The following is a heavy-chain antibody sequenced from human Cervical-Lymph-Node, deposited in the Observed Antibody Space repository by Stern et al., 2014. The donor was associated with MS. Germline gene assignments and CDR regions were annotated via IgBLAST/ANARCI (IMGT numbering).Heavy chain of an antibody. CDR3: ARVYDSSGYYSVWVQQSVYYFDY. CDR1: GYSFTSYW. V-gene: IGHV5-51*01. D-gene: IGHD3-22*01. Sequence: EVQLVQSGAEVKKPGESLKISCKGSGYSFTSYWIGWVRQMPGKGLEWMGIIYPGASDTRYSPSFQGQVTISADKSISTAYLQWSSLKASDTAMYYCARVYDSSGYYSVWVQQSVYYFDYWGQGTLVTVSS. J-gene: IGHJ4*02. CDR2: IYPGASDT.